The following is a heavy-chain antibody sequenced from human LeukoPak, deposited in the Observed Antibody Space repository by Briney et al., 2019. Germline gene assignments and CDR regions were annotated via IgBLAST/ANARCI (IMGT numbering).Heavy chain of an antibody. V-gene: IGHV3-74*01. CDR3: ARAINWYEKFDY. CDR2: IDSDGSTT. D-gene: IGHD6-13*01. J-gene: IGHJ4*02. CDR1: GFTFSSYW. Sequence: GGSLRLSCEASGFTFSSYWMHWVRQAPGKGLVWVSRIDSDGSTTNYADSVKGRFTISRDNAKNTLFLQMNSLSAEDTAVYYCARAINWYEKFDYWGQGILVTVSS.